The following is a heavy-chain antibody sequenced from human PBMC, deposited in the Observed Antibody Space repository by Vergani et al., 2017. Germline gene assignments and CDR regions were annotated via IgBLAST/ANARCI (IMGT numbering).Heavy chain of an antibody. J-gene: IGHJ6*02. CDR1: GFTFNHYA. D-gene: IGHD5-12*01. Sequence: EVQLLESGGDLVQPGGSLRLSCAASGFTFNHYAMNWVRQAPGKGLEWVSGISGRGGSTYYAGPVKGRFTISRDSSKNTLYLQMNSLSAGDTAVYYCAKANPRNSGYDYLYYYHAMDVWGQGTTVTVSS. V-gene: IGHV3-23*01. CDR3: AKANPRNSGYDYLYYYHAMDV. CDR2: ISGRGGST.